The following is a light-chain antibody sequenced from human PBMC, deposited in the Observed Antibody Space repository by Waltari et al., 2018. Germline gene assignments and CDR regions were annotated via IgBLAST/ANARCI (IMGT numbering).Light chain of an antibody. Sequence: QSALTQPAPVSGSPGQSITISCSGTSSDIGGFEHVAWYQQHPDKFPRLVIYDVNDRPSGVSNRFSGSKSGNTASLTISGLQAEDEADYYCSSYSSRDTLVFGGGTKVSVL. V-gene: IGLV2-14*03. J-gene: IGLJ1*01. CDR1: SSDIGGFEH. CDR2: DVN. CDR3: SSYSSRDTLV.